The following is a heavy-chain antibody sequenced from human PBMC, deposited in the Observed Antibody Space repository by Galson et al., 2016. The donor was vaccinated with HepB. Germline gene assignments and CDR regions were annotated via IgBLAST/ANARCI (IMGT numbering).Heavy chain of an antibody. CDR1: GFTPTSYW. CDR2: IDPGDSYT. J-gene: IGHJ6*02. Sequence: QSGAEVKKPGESLRISCKRSGFTPTSYWISWVRQMPGKGLECMGRIDPGDSYTNYSPSFQGHVTISTDKSINTVYPQWGSLKVSDTAIYYCATHPSPESAMDVWGQGTTVTVAS. V-gene: IGHV5-10-1*01. CDR3: ATHPSPESAMDV.